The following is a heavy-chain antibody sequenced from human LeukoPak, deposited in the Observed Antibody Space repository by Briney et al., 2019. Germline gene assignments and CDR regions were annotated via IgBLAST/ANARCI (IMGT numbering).Heavy chain of an antibody. CDR2: MNPNTGRT. D-gene: IGHD3-10*01. J-gene: IGHJ4*02. V-gene: IGHV1-8*01. CDR3: ARLSQTPDYYTLGGYYYLGY. Sequence: ASVKVSCKASRYTFTSYDINWVREAAGQGLEWMGWMNPNTGRTCYAQKFQGRINMTRKTSINTAYMELTNLRSEETAIYYCARLSQTPDYYTLGGYYYLGYWGQGTPVTVSS. CDR1: RYTFTSYD.